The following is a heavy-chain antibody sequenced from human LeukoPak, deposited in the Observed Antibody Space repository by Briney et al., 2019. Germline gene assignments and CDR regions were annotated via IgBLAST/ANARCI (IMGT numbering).Heavy chain of an antibody. D-gene: IGHD1-1*01. V-gene: IGHV3-53*01. CDR1: GFTVSSNY. CDR2: IYSGGST. CDR3: ARGTTGRYNWFDP. Sequence: PGGSLRLSCAASGFTVSSNYMSWVRQAPGKGLEWVSVIYSGGSTYYADSVKGRFTIFRDNSKNTLYLQVNSLRAEDTAVYYCARGTTGRYNWFDPWGQGTLVTVSS. J-gene: IGHJ5*02.